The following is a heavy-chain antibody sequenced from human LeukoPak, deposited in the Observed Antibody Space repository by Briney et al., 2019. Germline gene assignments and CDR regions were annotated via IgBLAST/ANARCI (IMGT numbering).Heavy chain of an antibody. V-gene: IGHV4-39*07. CDR3: ARDLGYYDSSGPRPNAFDI. CDR1: GGSISSSSYY. D-gene: IGHD3-22*01. CDR2: IYYSGST. J-gene: IGHJ3*02. Sequence: PSETLSLTCTVSGGSISSSSYYWGWIRQPPGKGLEWIGSIYYSGSTYYNPSLKSRVTISVDTSKNQFSLKLSSVTAADTAVYYCARDLGYYDSSGPRPNAFDIWGQGTMVTVSS.